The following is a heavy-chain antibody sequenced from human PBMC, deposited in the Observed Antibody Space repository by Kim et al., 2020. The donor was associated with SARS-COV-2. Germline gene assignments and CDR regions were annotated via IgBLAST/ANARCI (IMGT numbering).Heavy chain of an antibody. CDR3: AKDSLD. V-gene: IGHV3-23*01. Sequence: RGSGDTTYYADSVKGRFTISRDSAKNTLYLQMNSLRADDTAVYYCAKDSLDWGQGTLVTVSS. J-gene: IGHJ4*02. CDR2: RGSGDTT.